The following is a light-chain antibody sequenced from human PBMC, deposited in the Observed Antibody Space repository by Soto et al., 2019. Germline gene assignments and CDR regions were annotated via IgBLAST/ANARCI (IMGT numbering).Light chain of an antibody. CDR2: DAS. J-gene: IGKJ1*01. V-gene: IGKV1-5*01. CDR1: QSISSW. CDR3: QQYNSYSPET. Sequence: DIQMTQSPSTLSASVGDRVTITCRASQSISSWLAWYQQKPGKAPKLLIYDASSLESGVPSRFSGSGSGTEFTLTISSLQPDDFATYYCQQYNSYSPETFGKGTKADIK.